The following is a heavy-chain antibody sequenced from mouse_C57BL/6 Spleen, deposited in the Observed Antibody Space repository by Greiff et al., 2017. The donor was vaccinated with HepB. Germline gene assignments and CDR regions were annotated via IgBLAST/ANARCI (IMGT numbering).Heavy chain of an antibody. CDR1: GYTFTSYW. V-gene: IGHV1-61*01. CDR3: AREGDYEDWFAY. J-gene: IGHJ3*01. Sequence: VQLQQPGAELVRPGSSVKLSCKASGYTFTSYWMDWVKQRPGQGLEWIGNIYPSDSETHYNQKFKDKATLTVDKSSSTAYMPLSSLTSEDSAVYYCAREGDYEDWFAYWGQGTLVTVSA. D-gene: IGHD2-4*01. CDR2: IYPSDSET.